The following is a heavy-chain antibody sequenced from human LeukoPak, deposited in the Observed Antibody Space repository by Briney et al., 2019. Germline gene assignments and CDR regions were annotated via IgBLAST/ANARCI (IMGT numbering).Heavy chain of an antibody. Sequence: AETLSLTCSVSGVSISGYYWGWIRQPPGKGLEWIGSIYYSGSTYYNPSLKSRVTISVDTSKNQFSLKLSSVTAADTAVYYCARLDIDLKGFQHWGQGTLVTVSS. CDR3: ARLDIDLKGFQH. CDR2: IYYSGST. D-gene: IGHD2-2*03. J-gene: IGHJ1*01. V-gene: IGHV4-39*01. CDR1: GVSISGYY.